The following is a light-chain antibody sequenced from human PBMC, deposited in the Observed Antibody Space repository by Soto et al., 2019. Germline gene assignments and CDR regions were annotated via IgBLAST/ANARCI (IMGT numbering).Light chain of an antibody. J-gene: IGLJ1*01. CDR2: DVS. CDR3: SSYTTSSTYV. CDR1: SSDVGSSNG. Sequence: QSVLTQPPSVSGSPGQSVAISCTRTSSDVGSSNGVSWYQQPPGTAPKLMIYDVSNRPSGVPDRFSGSKSGNTASLTISGLQAEDEADYYCSSYTTSSTYVFGTGTKLTVL. V-gene: IGLV2-18*02.